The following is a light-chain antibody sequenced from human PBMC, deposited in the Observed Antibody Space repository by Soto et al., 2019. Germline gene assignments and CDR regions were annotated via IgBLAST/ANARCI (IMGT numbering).Light chain of an antibody. CDR2: GAS. CDR3: QQYGRTPIT. Sequence: EIVLTQSPGTLSLSPGGGGTLSCRASETIYSNYLAWYQQKPGQAPRLLIHGASIRATGIPDRFSGSGSGTDFTLTLSRLEPEDFAGYYCQQYGRTPITFGQGTRLEIK. V-gene: IGKV3-20*01. CDR1: ETIYSNY. J-gene: IGKJ5*01.